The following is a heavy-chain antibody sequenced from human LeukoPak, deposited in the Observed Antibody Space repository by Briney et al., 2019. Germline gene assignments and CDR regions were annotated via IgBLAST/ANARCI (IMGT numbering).Heavy chain of an antibody. CDR3: ARGRYCSADICSGGDAVDI. V-gene: IGHV4-4*07. J-gene: IGHJ3*02. D-gene: IGHD2-15*01. Sequence: PSETLSLTCTVSGGSINNYYWSWIRQPAGKGLEWIGRIYTRGSTNYNPSLKNRVTMSVDTSKNQFSLKLSSVTAADTAVYYCARGRYCSADICSGGDAVDIWGQGTMVSVSS. CDR2: IYTRGST. CDR1: GGSINNYY.